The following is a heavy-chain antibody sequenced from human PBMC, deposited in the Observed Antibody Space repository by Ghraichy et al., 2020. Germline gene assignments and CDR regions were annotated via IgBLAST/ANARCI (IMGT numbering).Heavy chain of an antibody. V-gene: IGHV4-34*01. CDR2: INHSGST. CDR1: GGSFSGYY. J-gene: IGHJ4*02. CDR3: ARGPGEQWNFDY. D-gene: IGHD6-19*01. Sequence: SQTLSLTCAVYGGSFSGYYWSWIRQPPGKGLEWIGEINHSGSTNYNPSLKSRVTISVDTSKNQFSLKLSSVTAADTAVYYCARGPGEQWNFDYWGQGTLVTVSS.